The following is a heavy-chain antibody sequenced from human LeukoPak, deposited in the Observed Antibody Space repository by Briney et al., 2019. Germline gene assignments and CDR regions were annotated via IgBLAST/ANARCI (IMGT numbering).Heavy chain of an antibody. CDR2: IYYSGST. D-gene: IGHD5-24*01. CDR1: GGSISSGGYY. Sequence: TSQTLSLTCTVSGGSISSGGYYWSWIRQHPGKGLEWIGYIYYSGSTYYNPSLKSRVTISVDMSKNQFSLKLSSVTAADTAVYYCASNGEMATTSYYYYYGMDVWGQGTTVTVSS. V-gene: IGHV4-31*03. J-gene: IGHJ6*02. CDR3: ASNGEMATTSYYYYYGMDV.